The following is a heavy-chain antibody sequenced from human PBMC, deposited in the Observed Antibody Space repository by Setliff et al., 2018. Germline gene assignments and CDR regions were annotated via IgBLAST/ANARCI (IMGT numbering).Heavy chain of an antibody. CDR2: IWYDGSNT. D-gene: IGHD5-12*01. Sequence: GASLKISCAASGFTFSSYAMHWVRQAPGKGLEWVAFIWYDGSNTYYTGSVKGRFTISGDNSRNTLYLQMNSLRAEDTAVYYCAGDPPSSGYAFDIWGQGTMVTVSS. CDR1: GFTFSSYA. J-gene: IGHJ3*02. CDR3: AGDPPSSGYAFDI. V-gene: IGHV3-33*01.